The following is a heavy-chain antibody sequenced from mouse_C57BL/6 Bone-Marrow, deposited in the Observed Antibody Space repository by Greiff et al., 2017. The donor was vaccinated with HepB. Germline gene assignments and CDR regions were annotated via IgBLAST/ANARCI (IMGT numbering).Heavy chain of an antibody. V-gene: IGHV1-82*01. J-gene: IGHJ2*01. D-gene: IGHD1-1*01. CDR3: AGYYGSSFY. CDR2: VYPGDGDT. Sequence: QVQLQQSGPELVKPGASVKISCKASGYAFSSSWMNWVKQRPGKGLEWIGRVYPGDGDTNYNGKFKGKATLTADKSSSTAYMQLSSLTSEDSAVYFCAGYYGSSFYWGQGTTLTVSS. CDR1: GYAFSSSW.